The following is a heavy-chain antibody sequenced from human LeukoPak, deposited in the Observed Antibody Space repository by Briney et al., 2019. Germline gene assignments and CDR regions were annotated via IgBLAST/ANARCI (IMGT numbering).Heavy chain of an antibody. J-gene: IGHJ4*02. Sequence: ASVKVSCKASGYTFTGYYMHWVRQAPGQGLEWMGWIYPNSGGTNYAQKFQGRVTVTRDTSISTAYMELSRLRSDDTAVYYCARGRTYDSSGYYYQYFDYWGQGTLVTVSS. CDR1: GYTFTGYY. CDR3: ARGRTYDSSGYYYQYFDY. CDR2: IYPNSGGT. D-gene: IGHD3-22*01. V-gene: IGHV1-2*02.